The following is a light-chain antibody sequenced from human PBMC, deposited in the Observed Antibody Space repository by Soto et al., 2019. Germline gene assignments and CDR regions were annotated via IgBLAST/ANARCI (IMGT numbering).Light chain of an antibody. CDR3: LLTYRDTRV. J-gene: IGLJ1*01. V-gene: IGLV7-46*01. Sequence: QAVVTQEPSLTVSPGETVTLTCGSSTGAVTSGHFPYWFQQKAGQAPRTLICDTNNKHSWTPARFSGSLLGGKAALTLSGAQPEDEADYYCLLTYRDTRVFGTGTKVTVL. CDR2: DTN. CDR1: TGAVTSGHF.